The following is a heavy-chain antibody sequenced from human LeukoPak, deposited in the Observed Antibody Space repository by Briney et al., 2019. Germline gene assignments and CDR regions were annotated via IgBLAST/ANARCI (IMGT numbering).Heavy chain of an antibody. CDR3: AKGREKSWLRYYYGMDV. J-gene: IGHJ6*02. CDR1: GFTFDDYA. D-gene: IGHD6-13*01. CDR2: ISGSGGST. V-gene: IGHV3-23*01. Sequence: PGGSLRLSCAASGFTFDDYAMHWVRQAPGKGLEWVSAISGSGGSTYYADSVKGRFTISRDNSKNTLYLQMNSLRAEDTAVYYCAKGREKSWLRYYYGMDVWGQGTTVTVSS.